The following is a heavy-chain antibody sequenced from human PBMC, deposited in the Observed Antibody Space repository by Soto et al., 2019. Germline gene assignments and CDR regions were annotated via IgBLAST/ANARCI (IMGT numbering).Heavy chain of an antibody. CDR3: AKDLVDSSGPGYYFDY. CDR2: ISGSGGNT. V-gene: IGHV3-23*01. D-gene: IGHD6-19*01. Sequence: GGSLRLSCAASGFTFSSYAMSWVRQAPGKGLEWVSAISGSGGNTYYADSVKGRFTISRDNSKNTLYLQMNSLRAEDTAVYYCAKDLVDSSGPGYYFDYWGQGTLVTVSS. CDR1: GFTFSSYA. J-gene: IGHJ4*02.